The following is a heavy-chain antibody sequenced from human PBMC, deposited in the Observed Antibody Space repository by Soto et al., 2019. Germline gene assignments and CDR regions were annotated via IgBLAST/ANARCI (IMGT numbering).Heavy chain of an antibody. Sequence: GGSLRLSCAASGFTVSSDYMSWVRQAPGKGLEWVSVLYSDGRTYYADSVKGRFTISRDNSKNTLYLQMNSLRAEDTAVYYCARAPRDDYSYWSCDYWGQGALVTVSS. CDR3: ARAPRDDYSYWSCDY. D-gene: IGHD4-4*01. CDR1: GFTVSSDY. CDR2: LYSDGRT. J-gene: IGHJ4*02. V-gene: IGHV3-53*01.